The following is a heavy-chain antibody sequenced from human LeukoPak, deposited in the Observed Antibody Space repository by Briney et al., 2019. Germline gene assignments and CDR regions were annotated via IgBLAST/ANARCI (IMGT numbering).Heavy chain of an antibody. J-gene: IGHJ4*02. CDR2: ISSSSSYI. CDR1: GFTFSSYS. V-gene: IGHV3-21*01. D-gene: IGHD3-10*01. CDR3: ARARERRWFGESFDY. Sequence: PGGSLRLSCAASGFTFSSYSMNWVRQAPGKGLEWVSSISSSSSYIYYADSVKGRFTISRDNAKNSLYLQMNSLRAEDTAVYYCARARERRWFGESFDYWGQGTLVTVSS.